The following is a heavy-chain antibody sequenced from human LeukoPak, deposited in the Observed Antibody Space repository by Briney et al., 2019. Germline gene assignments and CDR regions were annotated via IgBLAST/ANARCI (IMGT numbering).Heavy chain of an antibody. J-gene: IGHJ4*02. CDR1: GYTFTSYG. V-gene: IGHV1-18*01. D-gene: IGHD3-10*01. CDR3: ARASRGSGSYFLFDY. CDR2: ISAYNGKT. Sequence: ASVKVSCMASGYTFTSYGISWVRQAPGQGLEWMGWISAYNGKTNYAQKLQGRVTMTTDTSTSTAYMELRSLRSDDTAVYYCARASRGSGSYFLFDYWGQGTLVTVSS.